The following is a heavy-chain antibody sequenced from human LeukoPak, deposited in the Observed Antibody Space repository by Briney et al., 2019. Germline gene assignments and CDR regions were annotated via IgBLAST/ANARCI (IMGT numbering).Heavy chain of an antibody. D-gene: IGHD3-22*01. J-gene: IGHJ5*02. CDR1: GYTFTGYY. CDR3: ARDLLYYDSSGYYP. V-gene: IGHV1-2*02. Sequence: ASVKVSCKASGYTFTGYYMHWVRQAPGQGLEWMGWINPNSGGTNYAQKFQGRVTMTRDTSISTAYMELSRLRSDDTAVYYCARDLLYYDSSGYYPWGQGTLVTVSS. CDR2: INPNSGGT.